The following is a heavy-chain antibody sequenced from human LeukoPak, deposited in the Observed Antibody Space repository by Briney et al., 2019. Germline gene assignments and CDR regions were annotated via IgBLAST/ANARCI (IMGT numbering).Heavy chain of an antibody. CDR3: AREGGSGNPNSSGSKRAFDY. D-gene: IGHD3-22*01. Sequence: GGSLRLSCAASGFTVSSNYMSWVRQAPGKGLEWVSVIYSGGNTYYADSVKGRFIISRDISKNTLYLQMNSLRVEDTAVYYCAREGGSGNPNSSGSKRAFDYWGQGTLVTVSS. V-gene: IGHV3-66*01. CDR1: GFTVSSNY. CDR2: IYSGGNT. J-gene: IGHJ4*02.